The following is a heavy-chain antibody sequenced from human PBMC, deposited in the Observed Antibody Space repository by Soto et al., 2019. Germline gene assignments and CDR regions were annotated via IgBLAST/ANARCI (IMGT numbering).Heavy chain of an antibody. CDR3: APSAPDYGDFIGYFDY. CDR1: GYTFTSYG. J-gene: IGHJ4*02. V-gene: IGHV1-18*01. CDR2: ISAYNGNT. Sequence: ASVKVSCKASGYTFTSYGITWVRQAPGQGLEWMGWISAYNGNTNYAQKLRDRVTMTTDTSTSTAYMELRSLRSDDTAVYYCAPSAPDYGDFIGYFDYWGQGTLVTVSS. D-gene: IGHD4-17*01.